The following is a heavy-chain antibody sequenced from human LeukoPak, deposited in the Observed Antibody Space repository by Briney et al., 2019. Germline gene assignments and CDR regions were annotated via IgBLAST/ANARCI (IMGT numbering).Heavy chain of an antibody. V-gene: IGHV3-23*01. D-gene: IGHD1-26*01. CDR1: GFTFDDYA. Sequence: GGSLRLSCAASGFTFDDYAMHWVRHAPGKGLEWVSAISGSGGSTYYADSVKGRFTISRDNSKNTLYLQMNSLRAEDTAVYYCAGGVGATGYYYGMDVWGQGTTVTVSS. J-gene: IGHJ6*02. CDR3: AGGVGATGYYYGMDV. CDR2: ISGSGGST.